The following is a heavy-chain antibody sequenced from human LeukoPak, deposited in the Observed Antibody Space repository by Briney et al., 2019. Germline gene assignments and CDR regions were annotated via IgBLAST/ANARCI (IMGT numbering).Heavy chain of an antibody. CDR1: GGSFSGYY. Sequence: SETLSLTCAVYGGSFSGYYWSWIRQPPGKGLEWIGEINHSGSTNYNPSLKSRLTISVDTSKNQFSLKLSSVTAADTAVYYCARGLRYARSWGQGTLVTVSS. CDR2: INHSGST. CDR3: ARGLRYARS. V-gene: IGHV4-34*01. J-gene: IGHJ4*02. D-gene: IGHD3-9*01.